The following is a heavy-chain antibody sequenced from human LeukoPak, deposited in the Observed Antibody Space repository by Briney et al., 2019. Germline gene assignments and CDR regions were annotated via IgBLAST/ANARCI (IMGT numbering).Heavy chain of an antibody. CDR2: MNPNSGNT. CDR3: ARGRRDIVVVPAAKASYYFDY. J-gene: IGHJ4*02. CDR1: GYTFTSYD. V-gene: IGHV1-8*01. D-gene: IGHD2-2*01. Sequence: GASVKVSCKASGYTFTSYDINWVRQATGQGLEWMGWMNPNSGNTGYAQKLQGRVTMTRNTSTSTAYMELSSLRSEDTAVYYCARGRRDIVVVPAAKASYYFDYWGQGTLVTVSS.